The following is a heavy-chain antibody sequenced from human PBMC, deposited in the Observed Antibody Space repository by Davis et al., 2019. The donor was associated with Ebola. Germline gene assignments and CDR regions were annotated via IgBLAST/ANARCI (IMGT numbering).Heavy chain of an antibody. CDR1: GGSFSGYY. CDR3: ARARIGPHGFDY. V-gene: IGHV4-34*01. J-gene: IGHJ4*02. Sequence: PSETLSLTCAVYGGSFSGYYWSWIRQPPGKGLEWIGEINHSGSTNYNPSLKSRVTISVDTSKNQFSLKLSSVTAADTAVYYCARARIGPHGFDYWGQGTLVTVSS. D-gene: IGHD2/OR15-2a*01. CDR2: INHSGST.